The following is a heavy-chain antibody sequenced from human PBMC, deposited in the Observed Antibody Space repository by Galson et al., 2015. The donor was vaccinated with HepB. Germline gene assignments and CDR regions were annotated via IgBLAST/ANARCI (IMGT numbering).Heavy chain of an antibody. CDR3: ARGHRYCSGGSCFDY. CDR1: GFTFSDYY. J-gene: IGHJ4*02. Sequence: SLRLSCAASGFTFSDYYMSWIRQAPGKGLEWVSYISSSSSYTNYADSVKGRFTISRDNAKNPLYLQMNSLRAEDTAVYYCARGHRYCSGGSCFDYWGQGTLVTVSS. CDR2: ISSSSSYT. D-gene: IGHD2-15*01. V-gene: IGHV3-11*05.